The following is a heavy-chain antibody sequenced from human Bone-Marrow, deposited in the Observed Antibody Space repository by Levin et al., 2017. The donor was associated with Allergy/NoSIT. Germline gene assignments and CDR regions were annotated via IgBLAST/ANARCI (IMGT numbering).Heavy chain of an antibody. CDR1: GFRMSSFA. CDR3: AKDHPSSGWPTFES. Sequence: GGSLRLSCSSSGFRMSSFAMSWVRQAPGKELEWVSSFSNINKAYYADSVVGRFTISKDSSRTILYLQMNNLRGEDTAMYYCAKDHPSSGWPTFESWGQGTLVTVSS. D-gene: IGHD6-19*01. V-gene: IGHV3-23*05. J-gene: IGHJ4*02. CDR2: FSNINKA.